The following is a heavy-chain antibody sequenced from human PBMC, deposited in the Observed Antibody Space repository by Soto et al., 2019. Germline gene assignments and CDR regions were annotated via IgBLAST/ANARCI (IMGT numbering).Heavy chain of an antibody. D-gene: IGHD3-16*01. Sequence: VQLVESGGGLIQPGGSLRLSCAASGFTVSNNHMTWVRQAAGKGLELVSFVHGGGSTSYADSVKGRFTISRDNSKNTRYLQTDSLRAEDAAISYCAGRLTTAASLDYWGRGTLVAVSS. V-gene: IGHV3-53*01. CDR3: AGRLTTAASLDY. J-gene: IGHJ4*01. CDR2: VHGGGST. CDR1: GFTVSNNH.